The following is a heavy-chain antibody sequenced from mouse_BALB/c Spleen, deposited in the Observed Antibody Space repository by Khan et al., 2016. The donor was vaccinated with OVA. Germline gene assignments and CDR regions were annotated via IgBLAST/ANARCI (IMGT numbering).Heavy chain of an antibody. CDR3: SRDGAYYRNDGWFAY. D-gene: IGHD2-14*01. CDR1: GYTFTSYT. J-gene: IGHJ3*01. CDR2: INPSSGYT. V-gene: IGHV1-4*01. Sequence: QVQLKESGAELARPGASVKMSCKASGYTFTSYTIHWIKQRPGQGLEWIGYINPSSGYTNYNQKFKDKATLTADKSSTTAYMQLSSLTYDDSAVYYCSRDGAYYRNDGWFAYWGQGTLVTVSA.